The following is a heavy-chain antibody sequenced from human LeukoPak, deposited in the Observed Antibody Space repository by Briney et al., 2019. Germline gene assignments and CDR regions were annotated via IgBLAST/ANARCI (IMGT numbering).Heavy chain of an antibody. CDR2: INHSGST. Sequence: SETLSLTXAVYGGSFSGYHWSWIRQPPGKGLEWIGEINHSGSTNYNPSLKSRVTISVDTSKNQFSLKLSSVTAADTAVYYCARGFPRYCSSTSCYSFGAFDIWGQGTMVTVSS. CDR3: ARGFPRYCSSTSCYSFGAFDI. J-gene: IGHJ3*02. D-gene: IGHD2-2*01. CDR1: GGSFSGYH. V-gene: IGHV4-34*01.